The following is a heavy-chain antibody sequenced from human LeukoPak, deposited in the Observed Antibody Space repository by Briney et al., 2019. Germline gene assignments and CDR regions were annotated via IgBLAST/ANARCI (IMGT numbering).Heavy chain of an antibody. CDR1: GFTFSSYG. CDR2: IRYDGSNK. V-gene: IGHV3-30*02. D-gene: IGHD6-13*01. Sequence: GSLRLSCAASGFTFSSYGMHWVRQAPGKGLEWVAFIRYDGSNKYYADSVKGRFTISRDNSKNTLYLQMNSLRAEDTAVYYCANIRYSSSWYARSYWGQGTLVTVSS. J-gene: IGHJ4*02. CDR3: ANIRYSSSWYARSY.